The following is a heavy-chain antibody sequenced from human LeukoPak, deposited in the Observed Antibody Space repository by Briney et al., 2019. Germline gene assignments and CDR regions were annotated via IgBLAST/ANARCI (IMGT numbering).Heavy chain of an antibody. V-gene: IGHV1-69*04. CDR3: ARDNLPHDSSGYHFDY. CDR2: IIPILGIA. D-gene: IGHD3-22*01. Sequence: SVKVSCKASGGTFSSYAISWVRQAPGQGLEWMGRIIPILGIANYAQKFQGRVTITADKSTSTAYMELSSLRSEDTAVYYCARDNLPHDSSGYHFDYWGQGTLVTVSS. CDR1: GGTFSSYA. J-gene: IGHJ4*02.